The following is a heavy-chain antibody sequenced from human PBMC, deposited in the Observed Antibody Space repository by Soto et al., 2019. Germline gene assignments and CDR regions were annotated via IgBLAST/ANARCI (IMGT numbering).Heavy chain of an antibody. CDR2: ISAYNGNT. V-gene: IGHV1-18*01. J-gene: IGHJ5*02. CDR1: GHTFTSYG. CDR3: ARGAAVAGTLGWFDP. Sequence: ASVKVSCKASGHTFTSYGISWVRQAPGQGLEWMGWISAYNGNTNYAQKLQGRVTMTTDTSTSTAYMELRSLRSDDTAVYYCARGAAVAGTLGWFDPWGQGTLVTVSS. D-gene: IGHD6-19*01.